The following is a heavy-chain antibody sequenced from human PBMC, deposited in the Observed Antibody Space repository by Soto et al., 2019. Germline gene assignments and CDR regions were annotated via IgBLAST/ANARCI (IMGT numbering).Heavy chain of an antibody. CDR1: GFTFSSYG. V-gene: IGHV3-33*08. Sequence: GGSLRLSCAASGFTFSSYGMHWVRQAPGKGLEWVAVIWYDGSNKYYADSVKGRFTISRDNSKNTLYLQMNSLRAEDTAVDYYARDATRVELTVGLTVFYYYYMDVWGKGTTVTVSS. CDR2: IWYDGSNK. J-gene: IGHJ6*03. D-gene: IGHD6-6*01. CDR3: ARDATRVELTVGLTVFYYYYMDV.